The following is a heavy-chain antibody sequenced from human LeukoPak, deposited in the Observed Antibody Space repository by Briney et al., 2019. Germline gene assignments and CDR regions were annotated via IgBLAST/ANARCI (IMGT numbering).Heavy chain of an antibody. CDR2: ISGGGGST. CDR3: AKFYDISTGYFDC. V-gene: IGHV3-23*01. J-gene: IGHJ4*02. D-gene: IGHD3-9*01. CDR1: GFTFSSYA. Sequence: GGSLRLSCAASGFTFSSYAMSWVRQSPGRGLEWVSAISGGGGSTYYADSVKGRFTISRDNSKNTLYLQMNSLRAEDTAVYYCAKFYDISTGYFDCWGQGTLVTVSS.